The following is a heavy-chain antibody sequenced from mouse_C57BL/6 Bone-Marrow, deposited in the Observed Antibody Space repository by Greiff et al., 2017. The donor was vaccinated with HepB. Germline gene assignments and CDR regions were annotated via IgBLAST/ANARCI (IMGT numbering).Heavy chain of an antibody. J-gene: IGHJ3*01. V-gene: IGHV1-20*01. CDR1: GYSFTGYF. CDR2: INPYNGDT. Sequence: VQLQQSGPELVKPGDSVKISCKASGYSFTGYFMNWVMQSHGKSLEWIGRINPYNGDTFYNQKFKGKATLTVDKSSSTAHMELRSLTSEDSAVYYCATAGYDYDGGFAYWGQGTLVTVSA. D-gene: IGHD2-4*01. CDR3: ATAGYDYDGGFAY.